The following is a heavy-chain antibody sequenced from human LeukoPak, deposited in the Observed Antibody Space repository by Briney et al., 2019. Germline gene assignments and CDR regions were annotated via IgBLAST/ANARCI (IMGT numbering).Heavy chain of an antibody. CDR3: ARRGPVTTPYYYYYMDV. D-gene: IGHD4-17*01. CDR1: GGSISSYY. J-gene: IGHJ6*03. CDR2: IYYSGST. V-gene: IGHV4-59*08. Sequence: LETLSLTCTVSGGSISSYYWSWIRQPPGKGLEWIGYIYYSGSTNYNPSLKSRVTISVDTSKNQFSLKLSSVTAADTAVYYCARRGPVTTPYYYYYMDVWGKGTTVTVSS.